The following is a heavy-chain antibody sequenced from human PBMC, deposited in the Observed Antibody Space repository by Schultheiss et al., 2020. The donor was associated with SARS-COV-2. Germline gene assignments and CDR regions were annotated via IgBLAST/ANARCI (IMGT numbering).Heavy chain of an antibody. Sequence: SETLSLTCAVYGGSFSGYYWSWIRQPPGKGLEWIGYIYYSGSTYYNPSLKSRVTTSVDTSKNQFSLKLSSVTAADTAVYYCARVRVVATSADAFDIWGQGTMVTVSS. CDR3: ARVRVVATSADAFDI. J-gene: IGHJ3*02. CDR1: GGSFSGYY. D-gene: IGHD5-12*01. V-gene: IGHV4-59*01. CDR2: IYYSGST.